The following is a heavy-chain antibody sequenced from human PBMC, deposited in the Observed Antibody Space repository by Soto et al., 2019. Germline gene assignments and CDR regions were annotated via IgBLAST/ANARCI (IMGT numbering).Heavy chain of an antibody. CDR2: IRSSSSYI. J-gene: IGHJ6*02. CDR3: ARDFDSYYYGAGSYPHYYCMDS. D-gene: IGHD3-10*01. Sequence: GGSLRLSCAASGFTFSSYSMNWVRQAPGKGLEWVSSIRSSSSYIYYADSVKGRFTISRDNAKNSLYLQMNSLRAEDTAVYYCARDFDSYYYGAGSYPHYYCMDSWGQGTTVTVSS. CDR1: GFTFSSYS. V-gene: IGHV3-21*01.